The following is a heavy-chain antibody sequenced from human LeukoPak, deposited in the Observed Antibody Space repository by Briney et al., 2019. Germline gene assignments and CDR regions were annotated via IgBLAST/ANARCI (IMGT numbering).Heavy chain of an antibody. J-gene: IGHJ4*02. V-gene: IGHV3-9*01. Sequence: GGSLRLSCAASGFTFDDYAMHWVRQAPGKGLEWVSGISWNSGSIGYADSVKGRFTISRDNAKNSLYLQMNSLRAEDTAVYYCARELGYCSSTSCYFGGIDYWGQGTLVTVSS. CDR1: GFTFDDYA. CDR3: ARELGYCSSTSCYFGGIDY. D-gene: IGHD2-2*01. CDR2: ISWNSGSI.